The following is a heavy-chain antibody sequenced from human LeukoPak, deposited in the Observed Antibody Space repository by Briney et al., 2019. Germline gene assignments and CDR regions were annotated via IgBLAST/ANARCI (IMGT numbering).Heavy chain of an antibody. Sequence: GGSLRLSCAASGFTVSSNYMSWVRQAPGKGLEWVSAIYGGGSTYYADSVKGRFTISRDNSMNTLFLQMNSLRTEDTAVYYCASGFSSGWYYWGQGTLVTVSS. CDR1: GFTVSSNY. D-gene: IGHD6-19*01. CDR3: ASGFSSGWYY. CDR2: IYGGGST. J-gene: IGHJ4*02. V-gene: IGHV3-53*01.